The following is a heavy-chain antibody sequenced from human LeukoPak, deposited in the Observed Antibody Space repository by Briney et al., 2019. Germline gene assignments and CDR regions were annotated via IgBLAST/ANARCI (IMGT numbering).Heavy chain of an antibody. CDR1: GGTFSSYA. CDR3: ARDRREDDSSGYYSDY. Sequence: SVKVSCKASGGTFSSYAISWVRQAPGQGLEWMGGIIPILGIANYAQKFQGRVTITADKSTSTAYMELSSLRSEDTAVYYCARDRREDDSSGYYSDYWGQGTLVTVSS. CDR2: IIPILGIA. V-gene: IGHV1-69*10. D-gene: IGHD3-22*01. J-gene: IGHJ4*02.